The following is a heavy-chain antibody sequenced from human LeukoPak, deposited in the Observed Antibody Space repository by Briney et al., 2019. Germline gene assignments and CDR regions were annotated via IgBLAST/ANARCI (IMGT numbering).Heavy chain of an antibody. CDR1: GFTFSSYG. D-gene: IGHD3-9*01. CDR2: IWYEGSNK. V-gene: IGHV3-33*01. CDR3: ARDPLRYFDWLPSYYYYGMDV. J-gene: IGHJ6*02. Sequence: GGSLRLSCAASGFTFSSYGMHWVRQAPGKGLEWVAVIWYEGSNKYCADSVKGRFTISRDNSKNTLYLQMNSLRAEDTAVYYCARDPLRYFDWLPSYYYYGMDVWGQGTTVTVSS.